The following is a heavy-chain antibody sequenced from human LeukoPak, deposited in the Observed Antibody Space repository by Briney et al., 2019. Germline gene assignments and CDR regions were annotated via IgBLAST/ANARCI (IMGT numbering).Heavy chain of an antibody. V-gene: IGHV1-2*02. D-gene: IGHD3-10*01. CDR2: INPDSDDT. Sequence: ASVKVSCKASGYTFTGYYMLWVRQAPGQGLEWMGWINPDSDDTMYAQKFQGRVTMTRDTSISTAYMELSRLRSDDTAVYYCARNTNYYGSGSSFDYWGQGTLVTVSS. J-gene: IGHJ4*02. CDR3: ARNTNYYGSGSSFDY. CDR1: GYTFTGYY.